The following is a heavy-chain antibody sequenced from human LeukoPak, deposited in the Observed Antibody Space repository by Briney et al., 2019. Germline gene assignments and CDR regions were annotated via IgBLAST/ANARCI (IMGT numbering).Heavy chain of an antibody. CDR1: GYSISSGYY. V-gene: IGHV4-38-2*02. CDR2: IHHSRST. J-gene: IGHJ3*02. Sequence: PSETLSLTCTVSGYSISSGYYWGWIRQPPGKGLEWIGSIHHSRSTYYNPSLKSRVIISVDTSKNEVSLKLSSVTAADTAVYYCARDKCSSTSCPGRDAFDIWGQGTMVTVSS. CDR3: ARDKCSSTSCPGRDAFDI. D-gene: IGHD2-2*01.